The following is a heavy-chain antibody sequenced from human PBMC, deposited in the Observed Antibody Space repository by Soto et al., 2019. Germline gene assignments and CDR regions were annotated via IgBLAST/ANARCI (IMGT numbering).Heavy chain of an antibody. V-gene: IGHV1-18*01. CDR2: ISTYNGDT. CDR3: ARAGAAPYYYYGMDV. Sequence: QVQLVQSGAEVRKPGASVKVSCKASGYTFSTSGMSWLRQAPGQGLEWMGWISTYNGDTNAAPKFQDRVTMTSDTPTSRAYIELRSLRSDDTAVYYCARAGAAPYYYYGMDVWGQGTRVTVSS. D-gene: IGHD2-15*01. CDR1: GYTFSTSG. J-gene: IGHJ6*02.